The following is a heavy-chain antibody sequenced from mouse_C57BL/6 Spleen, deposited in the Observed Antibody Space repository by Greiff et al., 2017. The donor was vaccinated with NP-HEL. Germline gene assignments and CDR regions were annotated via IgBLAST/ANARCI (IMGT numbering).Heavy chain of an antibody. Sequence: DVHLVESGPGLAKPSQSLSLTCSVTGYSITSDYWNWIRKFPGNKLEYMGYISYSGSTYYNPSLKSRISITRDTSKNQYYLQLNSVTTEDTATYYCARSGDYDGAWFAYWGQGTLVTVSA. V-gene: IGHV3-8*01. CDR2: ISYSGST. J-gene: IGHJ3*01. D-gene: IGHD2-4*01. CDR1: GYSITSDY. CDR3: ARSGDYDGAWFAY.